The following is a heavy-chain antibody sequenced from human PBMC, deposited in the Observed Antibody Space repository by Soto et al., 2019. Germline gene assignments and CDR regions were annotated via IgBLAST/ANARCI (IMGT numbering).Heavy chain of an antibody. CDR2: TYYRSKWYN. V-gene: IGHV6-1*01. CDR3: ARDIDFGY. CDR1: GGSVSSNSAG. D-gene: IGHD3-3*01. Sequence: XQTRSLTCAISGGSVSSNSAGWNLIRQSPSRGLEWLGRTYYRSKWYNEYAVSVKSRITINPDTSRNQISLQLNSVTPEDTAVYYCARDIDFGYWGRGTQVTVSS. J-gene: IGHJ4*02.